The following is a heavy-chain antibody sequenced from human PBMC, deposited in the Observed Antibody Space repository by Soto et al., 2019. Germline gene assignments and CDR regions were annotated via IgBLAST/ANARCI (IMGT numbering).Heavy chain of an antibody. Sequence: GGSLRLSCAASGFTFSSYAMSWVRQAPGKGLEWVSAISGSGGSTYYADSVKGRFTISRDNSKNTLYLQMNSLRAEDTAVYYCAKGSFWSGYYGLDYWGQGTLVTVSS. CDR2: ISGSGGST. CDR3: AKGSFWSGYYGLDY. V-gene: IGHV3-23*01. CDR1: GFTFSSYA. D-gene: IGHD3-3*01. J-gene: IGHJ4*02.